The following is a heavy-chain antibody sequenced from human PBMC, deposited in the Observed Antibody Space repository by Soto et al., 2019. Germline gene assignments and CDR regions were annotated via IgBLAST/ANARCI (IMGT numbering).Heavy chain of an antibody. Sequence: RGESLKISCQGSGNSFTTYWIAWARQMPGKGLEWMGIIYPGDSDTRYSPSFQGQVTISADKSISTAYLQWSSLKASDTAMYYCARQGYSYGYDSWGQGTQVTVSS. J-gene: IGHJ4*02. CDR2: IYPGDSDT. V-gene: IGHV5-51*01. CDR1: GNSFTTYW. D-gene: IGHD5-18*01. CDR3: ARQGYSYGYDS.